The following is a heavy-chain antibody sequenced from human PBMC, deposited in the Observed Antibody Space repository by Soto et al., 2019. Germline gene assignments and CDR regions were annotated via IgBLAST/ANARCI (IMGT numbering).Heavy chain of an antibody. V-gene: IGHV4-59*01. CDR1: GGSISSYY. CDR3: ARDNWNYAQYYYGMDV. CDR2: IYYSGST. J-gene: IGHJ6*02. Sequence: SETPSLTCTVSGGSISSYYWSWIRQPPGKGLEWIGYIYYSGSTNYNPSLKSRVTISVDTSMNQFSLKLSSVTAADTAVYYCARDNWNYAQYYYGMDVWGQGTTVTVSS. D-gene: IGHD1-7*01.